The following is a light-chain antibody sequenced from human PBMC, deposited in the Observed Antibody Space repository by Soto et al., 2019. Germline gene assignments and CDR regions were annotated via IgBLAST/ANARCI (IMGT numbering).Light chain of an antibody. CDR3: QTWGTGSNWV. CDR2: LNSDGSH. V-gene: IGLV4-69*01. CDR1: SGHSSYA. J-gene: IGLJ3*02. Sequence: QLVLTQSPSASASLGASVKLTCTLSSGHSSYAIAWHQQQPEKGPRYLMKLNSDGSHSKGDGIPDRFSGSSSGAERYLTISSLQCEDEADYYCQTWGTGSNWVFGGGTKLTVL.